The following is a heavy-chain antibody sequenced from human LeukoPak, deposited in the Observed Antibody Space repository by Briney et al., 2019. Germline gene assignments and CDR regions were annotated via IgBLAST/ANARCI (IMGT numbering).Heavy chain of an antibody. V-gene: IGHV1-69*01. Sequence: SVKVSCKASGGTFSSYAISWVRQAPGQGLEWMGGIIPIFGTANYAQKFQGRVTITADESTSTAYMELSSLRSEDTAVYYCARGAAGYYDGSGYYYFDYWGQGTLVTVSS. CDR3: ARGAAGYYDGSGYYYFDY. CDR1: GGTFSSYA. J-gene: IGHJ4*02. D-gene: IGHD3-22*01. CDR2: IIPIFGTA.